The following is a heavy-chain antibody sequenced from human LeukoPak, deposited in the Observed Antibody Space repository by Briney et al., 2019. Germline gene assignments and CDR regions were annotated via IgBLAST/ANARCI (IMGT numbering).Heavy chain of an antibody. CDR2: INYGGSA. D-gene: IGHD3-10*01. CDR3: ARGSTFYYGSGSYYYNY. V-gene: IGHV4-34*01. CDR1: GASFSDYY. Sequence: SETLSRTCAVYGASFSDYYWAWIRQPPGKGLEWIGEINYGGSATYNPSLKSRVTISIDTSKNQFSLKLGSVTAADTAVYYCARGSTFYYGSGSYYYNYWGQGSLVTVSS. J-gene: IGHJ4*02.